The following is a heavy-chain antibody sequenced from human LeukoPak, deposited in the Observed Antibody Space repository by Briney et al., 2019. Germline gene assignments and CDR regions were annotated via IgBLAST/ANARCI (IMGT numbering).Heavy chain of an antibody. V-gene: IGHV4-30-4*01. CDR3: ARASGSYYYGSGVNYYYYYGMDV. CDR1: GGSISSGDYY. D-gene: IGHD3-10*01. CDR2: IYYSGST. Sequence: PSETLSLTCTVSGGSISSGDYYWSWIRQPPRKGLEWIGYIYYSGSTYYNPSLKSRVTISVDTSKNQFSLKLSSVTAADTAVYYCARASGSYYYGSGVNYYYYYGMDVWGKGTTVTVSS. J-gene: IGHJ6*04.